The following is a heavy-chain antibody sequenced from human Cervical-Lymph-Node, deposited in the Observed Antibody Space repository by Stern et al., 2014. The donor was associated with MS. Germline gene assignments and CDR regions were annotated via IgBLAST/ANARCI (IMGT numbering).Heavy chain of an antibody. CDR3: VRDQAGIAAS. D-gene: IGHD6-13*01. J-gene: IGHJ4*02. CDR2: ISPLFGTA. CDR1: GGSFSTIE. V-gene: IGHV1-69*01. Sequence: QMQLVQSGAEVKKPGSSVKVSCKTSGGSFSTIEISWVRQAPGHRLEWLGGISPLFGTANYAQKVQGRVTITEDESTSTVNMEMRGLRSQDTAVYYCVRDQAGIAASWGQGTLVTVSS.